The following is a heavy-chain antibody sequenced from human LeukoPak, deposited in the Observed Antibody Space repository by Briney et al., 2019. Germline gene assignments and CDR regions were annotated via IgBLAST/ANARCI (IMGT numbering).Heavy chain of an antibody. V-gene: IGHV4-39*07. CDR3: ARSIAAAGSDAFDI. CDR2: IYYSGST. CDR1: GGSISSSSYY. D-gene: IGHD6-13*01. Sequence: KPSETVSLTCTVSGGSISSSSYYWGWIRQPPGKGLEWIGSIYYSGSTCYNPSLKSRVTISVDTSKNQFSLKLSSVTAADTAVYYCARSIAAAGSDAFDIWGQGTMVTVSS. J-gene: IGHJ3*02.